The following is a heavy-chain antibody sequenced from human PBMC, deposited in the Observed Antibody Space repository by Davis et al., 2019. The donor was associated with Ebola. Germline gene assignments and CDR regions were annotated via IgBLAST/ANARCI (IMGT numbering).Heavy chain of an antibody. J-gene: IGHJ5*02. CDR2: IWYDGSNK. V-gene: IGHV3-30*02. Sequence: GGSLRLSCAASGFTFSSYGMHWVRQAPGKGLEWVAVIWYDGSNKYYADSVQGRFTISRDNSKNTLYLQMSSLRAEDTAVYYCVKGGLWFGDWFDPWGQGTLVTVSS. CDR3: VKGGLWFGDWFDP. D-gene: IGHD3-10*01. CDR1: GFTFSSYG.